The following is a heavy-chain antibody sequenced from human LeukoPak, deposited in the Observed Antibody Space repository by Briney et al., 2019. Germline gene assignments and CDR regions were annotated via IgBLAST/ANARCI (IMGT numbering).Heavy chain of an antibody. V-gene: IGHV3-23*01. D-gene: IGHD3-22*01. CDR3: VKGSYYESSGHYYCDY. J-gene: IGHJ4*02. CDR1: VLTFRSYP. CDR2: FSGSGDST. Sequence: GGPLTLLCAASVLTFRSYPMRWVRRSPGRGVEGVSAFSGSGDSTYYADSVKGRFTISRDNYKNTLYLKRDSLRAEDTAVNYCVKGSYYESSGHYYCDYWGQGTLVTVSP.